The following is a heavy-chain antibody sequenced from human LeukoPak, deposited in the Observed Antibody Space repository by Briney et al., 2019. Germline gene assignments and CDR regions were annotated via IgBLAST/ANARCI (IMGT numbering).Heavy chain of an antibody. Sequence: PGGSLRLSCAASGFTFSSYSMNWVRQAPGKGLEWVSSISSSSSYIYYADSVKGRFTISRDNAKNSLYLQMNSLRAEDTAVYYCARAEGYRLLYGVYYFDYWGQGTLVTVSS. V-gene: IGHV3-21*01. J-gene: IGHJ4*02. CDR3: ARAEGYRLLYGVYYFDY. CDR2: ISSSSSYI. D-gene: IGHD2-2*02. CDR1: GFTFSSYS.